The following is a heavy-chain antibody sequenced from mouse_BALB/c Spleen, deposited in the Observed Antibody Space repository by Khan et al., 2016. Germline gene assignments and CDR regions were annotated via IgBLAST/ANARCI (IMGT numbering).Heavy chain of an antibody. CDR3: ASRGYANSWYFDV. V-gene: IGHV4-1*02. Sequence: EVKLLESGGGLVQPGGSLKLSCAASGFDFSRYWMSWVRQAPGKGLEWIGEIHPDSSTINYTPSLKDKFIISRDNAKNTLYLQMSKVRSEDTALNYCASRGYANSWYFDVGDAGTTVTVSS. CDR2: IHPDSSTI. D-gene: IGHD2-10*02. CDR1: GFDFSRYW. J-gene: IGHJ1*01.